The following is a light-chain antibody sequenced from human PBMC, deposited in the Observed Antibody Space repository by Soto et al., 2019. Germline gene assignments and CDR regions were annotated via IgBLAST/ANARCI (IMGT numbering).Light chain of an antibody. Sequence: EIVLTQSPGTLSLSPGERATLSCRASQSVTDYLAWYQQKPGQAPRLLVYGASTRATGIPARFSASGSGTEFTLTISSLQSEDFAVYFCQQYSKWPWTFGQGTKVDIK. J-gene: IGKJ1*01. V-gene: IGKV3-15*01. CDR2: GAS. CDR3: QQYSKWPWT. CDR1: QSVTDY.